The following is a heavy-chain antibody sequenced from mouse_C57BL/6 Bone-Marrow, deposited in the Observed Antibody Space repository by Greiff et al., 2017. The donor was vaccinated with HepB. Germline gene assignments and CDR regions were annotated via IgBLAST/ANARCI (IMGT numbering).Heavy chain of an antibody. Sequence: VQLKESGAELVRPGASVKLSCTASGFNIKDDYMHWVKQRPEQGLEWIGWIDPENGDTEYASKFQGKATITADTSSNTAYLQLSSLTSEDTAVYYCTTWGYYDYDGFAYWGQGTLVTVSA. J-gene: IGHJ3*01. CDR1: GFNIKDDY. CDR2: IDPENGDT. V-gene: IGHV14-4*01. CDR3: TTWGYYDYDGFAY. D-gene: IGHD2-4*01.